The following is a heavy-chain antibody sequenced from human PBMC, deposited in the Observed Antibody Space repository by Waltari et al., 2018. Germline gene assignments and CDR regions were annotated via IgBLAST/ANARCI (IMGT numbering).Heavy chain of an antibody. D-gene: IGHD3-16*02. J-gene: IGHJ4*02. V-gene: IGHV4-34*01. CDR2: INHSGST. CDR1: GGSFSGYY. Sequence: QVQLQQWGAGLLKPSATLSLTCAVYGGSFSGYYWSWIRQPPGKGLEWIGEINHSGSTNYNPSLKSRVTISVDTSKNQFSLKLSSVTAADTAVYYCARGVYDYVWGSYRYTGYFDYWGQGTLVTVSS. CDR3: ARGVYDYVWGSYRYTGYFDY.